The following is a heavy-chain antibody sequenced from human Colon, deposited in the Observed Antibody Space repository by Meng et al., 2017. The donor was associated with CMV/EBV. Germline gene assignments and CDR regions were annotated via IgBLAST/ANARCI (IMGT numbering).Heavy chain of an antibody. Sequence: GQLVQAGAEVKKPGASVKVSCKASGYTFTGYYMHWVRQAPGQGLEWMGWINPNSGGTNYAQKFQGRVTMTRDTSISTAYMELSRLRSDDTAVYYCARDLRVWFGEFKNWGQGTLVTVSS. CDR3: ARDLRVWFGEFKN. D-gene: IGHD3-10*01. CDR1: GYTFTGYY. J-gene: IGHJ4*02. CDR2: INPNSGGT. V-gene: IGHV1-2*02.